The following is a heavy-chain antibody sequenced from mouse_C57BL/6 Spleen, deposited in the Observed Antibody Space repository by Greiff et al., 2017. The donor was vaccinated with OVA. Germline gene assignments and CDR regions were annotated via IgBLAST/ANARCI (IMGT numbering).Heavy chain of an antibody. V-gene: IGHV5-4*01. Sequence: EVMLVESGGGLVKPGGSLKLSCAASGFTFSSYAMSWVRQTPEKRLEWVATISDGGSYTYYPDNVKGRFTISRDNAKNNLYLQMSHLKSEDTAMYYCAREPTGYAMDYWGQGTSVTVSS. J-gene: IGHJ4*01. CDR2: ISDGGSYT. CDR1: GFTFSSYA. CDR3: AREPTGYAMDY.